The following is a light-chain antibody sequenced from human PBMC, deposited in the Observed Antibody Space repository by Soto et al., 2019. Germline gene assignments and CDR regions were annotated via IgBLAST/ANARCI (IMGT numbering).Light chain of an antibody. CDR1: SSDVGRYNY. CDR2: DVS. J-gene: IGLJ1*01. Sequence: HSELTQPASWSVSPGQSITISCTRTSSDVGRYNYVSWYQQHPGKAPKLIIFDVSYRPSGVSNRFSGSKSANTASLTIFGLQAEDEADYYCNSYTGTSARYVFGTGTKVTVL. V-gene: IGLV2-14*03. CDR3: NSYTGTSARYV.